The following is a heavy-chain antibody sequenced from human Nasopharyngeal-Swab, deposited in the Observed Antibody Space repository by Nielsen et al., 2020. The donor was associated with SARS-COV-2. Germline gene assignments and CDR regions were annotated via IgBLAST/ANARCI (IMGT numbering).Heavy chain of an antibody. V-gene: IGHV1-2*06. CDR1: GYTFTSYY. Sequence: ASVKVSCKASGYTFTSYYIHWVRQAPGQGLEWMGRINPNSGGTNYAQKFQGRVTMTRDTSISTAYMELSRLRSDDTAVYYCARAAPGRSYYFDYWGQGTLVTVSS. J-gene: IGHJ4*02. CDR2: INPNSGGT. CDR3: ARAAPGRSYYFDY.